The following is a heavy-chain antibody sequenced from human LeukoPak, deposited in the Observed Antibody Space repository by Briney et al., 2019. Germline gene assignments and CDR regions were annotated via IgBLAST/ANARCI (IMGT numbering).Heavy chain of an antibody. CDR2: ISAYNGNA. Sequence: ASVKVSCKASGYTITYYGFTWVRQAPGQGLEWMGWISAYNGNASYAQKSQGRVTMTTDTSTTTAFMELRSLRSDDTAVYYCARGLVYSDYYWFFDLWGRGTLITVSS. CDR3: ARGLVYSDYYWFFDL. CDR1: GYTITYYG. D-gene: IGHD4-11*01. V-gene: IGHV1-18*04. J-gene: IGHJ2*01.